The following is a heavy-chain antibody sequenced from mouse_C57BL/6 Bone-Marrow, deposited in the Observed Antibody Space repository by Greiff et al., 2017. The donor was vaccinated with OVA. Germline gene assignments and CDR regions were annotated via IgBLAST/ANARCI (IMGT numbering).Heavy chain of an antibody. CDR1: GFTFNTYA. Sequence: EVQGVESGGGLVQPKGSLKLSCAASGFTFNTYAMHWVRQAPGKGLEWVARIRSKSSNYATYYADSVKDRFTISRDDSQSMLYLQMNNLKTEDTAMYYCVRRFYDGYGWYFDVWGTGTTVTVSS. J-gene: IGHJ1*03. V-gene: IGHV10-3*01. D-gene: IGHD2-3*01. CDR3: VRRFYDGYGWYFDV. CDR2: IRSKSSNYAT.